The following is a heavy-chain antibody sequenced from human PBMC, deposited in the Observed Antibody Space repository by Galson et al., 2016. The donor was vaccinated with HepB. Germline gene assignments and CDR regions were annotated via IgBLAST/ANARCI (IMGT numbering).Heavy chain of an antibody. D-gene: IGHD3-16*01. CDR2: TAYDGSNK. J-gene: IGHJ4*02. CDR1: GFTFSSNG. V-gene: IGHV3-30*18. CDR3: AKAGYHGADAYYYYFDF. Sequence: SLRLSCAASGFTFSSNGMHWVRQAPGKGLEWVAVTAYDGSNKYYADSVKGRFTISRDNSKNTLYLQMNSLRPEDTAVYFCAKAGYHGADAYYYYFDFWGQGTLVTVSS.